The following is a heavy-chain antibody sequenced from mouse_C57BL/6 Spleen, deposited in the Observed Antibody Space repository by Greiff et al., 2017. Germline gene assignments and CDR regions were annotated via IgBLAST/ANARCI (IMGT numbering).Heavy chain of an antibody. D-gene: IGHD2-4*01. Sequence: QVQLQQPGAELVKPGASVKVSCKASGYTFTSYWMHWVKQRPGQGLEWIGRIHPSDSDTNYNQKFKGKATLTVDKSSSTAYMQLSSLTSEDSAVYYCAIGLSDYDYDWFAHWGQGTLVTVSA. CDR1: GYTFTSYW. J-gene: IGHJ3*01. CDR2: IHPSDSDT. V-gene: IGHV1-74*01. CDR3: AIGLSDYDYDWFAH.